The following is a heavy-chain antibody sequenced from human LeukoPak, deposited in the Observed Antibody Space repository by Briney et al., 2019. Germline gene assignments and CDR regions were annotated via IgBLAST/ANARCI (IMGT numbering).Heavy chain of an antibody. V-gene: IGHV1-8*01. D-gene: IGHD3-22*01. CDR1: GYTFSTYD. CDR3: ARLSDTPAYYYSSGYYHIRY. CDR2: MNPDTGNT. J-gene: IGHJ4*02. Sequence: ASVKVSCKASGYTFSTYDINWVRQGAGQGLEWIGWMNPDTGNTGCAQKFQGRVTMTRDTSKSTAYMELNSLRSEDTAVYYCARLSDTPAYYYSSGYYHIRYWGQGTLLTVSS.